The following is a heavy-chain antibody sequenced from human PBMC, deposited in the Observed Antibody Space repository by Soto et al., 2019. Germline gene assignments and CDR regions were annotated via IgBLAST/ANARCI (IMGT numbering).Heavy chain of an antibody. CDR3: ARGGHVVVVTAALDY. CDR1: GDTFTDYY. V-gene: IGHV1-46*01. CDR2: VNPSGGHT. J-gene: IGHJ4*02. D-gene: IGHD2-21*02. Sequence: QVQLMQSGAEVKKPGASVKVSCKASGDTFTDYYIHWVRQAPGQGLEWMGTVNPSGGHTTYAQHFLGRVTMTRDTSTSTPYMEQTSLTSDDTAVYYCARGGHVVVVTAALDYWGQGTLVTVSS.